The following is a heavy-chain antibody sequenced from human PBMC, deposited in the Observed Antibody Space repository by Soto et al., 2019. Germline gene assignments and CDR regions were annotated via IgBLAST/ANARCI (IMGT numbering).Heavy chain of an antibody. Sequence: GSLRLSCAASGFTFSSYAMSWVRQAPGNGLEWVSTIRGSGGGTFYADSVKGRFTISRDNSKNTLYLQMNSLRAEDTAVYYCAKEGAVGGYFDYWCQGTLVTVSS. CDR1: GFTFSSYA. V-gene: IGHV3-23*01. CDR2: IRGSGGGT. D-gene: IGHD3-22*01. J-gene: IGHJ4*02. CDR3: AKEGAVGGYFDY.